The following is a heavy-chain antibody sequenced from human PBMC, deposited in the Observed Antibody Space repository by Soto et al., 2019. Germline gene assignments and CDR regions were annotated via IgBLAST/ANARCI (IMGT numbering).Heavy chain of an antibody. CDR1: GFIFSQYV. CDR3: AREGVGPYDFWSGYYVH. D-gene: IGHD3-3*01. Sequence: QVQLVESGGGVVQPGRSLRLSCTASGFIFSQYVMHWVRQAPGKGLEWVAIISYDAINQYYADSVRGRFTISRDNSNNTVYLQMNRLSAEDTAVYYCAREGVGPYDFWSGYYVHWGQGTLVTVSS. V-gene: IGHV3-30-3*01. J-gene: IGHJ4*02. CDR2: ISYDAINQ.